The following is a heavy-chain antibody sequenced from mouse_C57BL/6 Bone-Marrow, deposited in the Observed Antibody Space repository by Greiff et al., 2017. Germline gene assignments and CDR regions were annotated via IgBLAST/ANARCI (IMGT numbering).Heavy chain of an antibody. D-gene: IGHD2-10*01. Sequence: VQLVESGGGLVQPKGSLKLSCAASGFTFNTYAMHWVRQAPGKGLEWVARIRSKSSNYATYYADSVKDSFTISRDDSQSMLYLQMNNLKTEDTAMDYCVRDSLLAWFAYWGQGTLVTVSA. CDR2: IRSKSSNYAT. V-gene: IGHV10-3*01. CDR1: GFTFNTYA. J-gene: IGHJ3*01. CDR3: VRDSLLAWFAY.